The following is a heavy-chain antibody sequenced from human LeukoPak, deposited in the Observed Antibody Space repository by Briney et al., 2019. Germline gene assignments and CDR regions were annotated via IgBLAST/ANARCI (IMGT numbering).Heavy chain of an antibody. CDR1: VFTFRSQG. J-gene: IGHJ4*02. CDR2: ISGSGAST. V-gene: IGHV3-23*01. Sequence: GGSLRLSCVASVFTFRSQGMNWVRHAPGKGLEWGLGISGSGASTYYADSVKGRFTISRDNSKNMLYLQTNSLRVGDAAVYYCATWAHTGYWIATFDYWGQGALVTVSS. D-gene: IGHD3-9*01. CDR3: ATWAHTGYWIATFDY.